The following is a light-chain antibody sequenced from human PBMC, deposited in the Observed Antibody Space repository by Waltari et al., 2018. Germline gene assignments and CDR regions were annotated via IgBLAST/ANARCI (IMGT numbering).Light chain of an antibody. CDR2: EVN. V-gene: IGLV2-8*01. CDR3: TSYAGNSNTYV. J-gene: IGLJ1*01. CDR1: SRDVCGYHS. Sequence: QSALTQPPSASGSPGQSVTIPRPRTSRDVCGYHSVYWYQQHPGKAPKLMIYEVNKRPSGVPDRFSGSKSGNTASLTVSGLQPEDDADYYCTSYAGNSNTYVFGTGTKVTVL.